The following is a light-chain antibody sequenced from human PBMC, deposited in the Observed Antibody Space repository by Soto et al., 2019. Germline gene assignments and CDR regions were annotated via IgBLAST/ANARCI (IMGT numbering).Light chain of an antibody. CDR3: SSYTSSNSLV. CDR2: EVS. CDR1: SGDVGGYNY. Sequence: QSALTQPASVSGSPGQSITISCTGTSGDVGGYNYVSWYQQHPGKAPKLMIYEVSNRPSGVSNRFPGSKSGNTASLTISGLQAEDEADYYCSSYTSSNSLVFGGGTKLTVL. J-gene: IGLJ2*01. V-gene: IGLV2-14*01.